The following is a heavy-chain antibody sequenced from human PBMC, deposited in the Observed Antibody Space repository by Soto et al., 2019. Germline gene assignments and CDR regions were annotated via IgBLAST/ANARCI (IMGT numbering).Heavy chain of an antibody. V-gene: IGHV4-59*01. CDR2: IYYSGST. Sequence: SGTLSLTCTVSGGSISSYYWSWIRQPPGKGLEWIGYIYYSGSTNYNPSLKSRVTISVDTSKNQFSLKLSSVTAADTAVYYCARAWGGHVEDYWGQGTLVTVSS. D-gene: IGHD3-16*01. J-gene: IGHJ4*02. CDR1: GGSISSYY. CDR3: ARAWGGHVEDY.